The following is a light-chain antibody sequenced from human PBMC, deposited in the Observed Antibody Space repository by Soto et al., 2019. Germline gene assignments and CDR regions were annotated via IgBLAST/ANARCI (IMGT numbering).Light chain of an antibody. CDR1: QGISSY. J-gene: IGKJ4*01. Sequence: DIQLTQSPSFLSASIGDRVTITCRASQGISSYLAWYQQKPGKAPKLLIYAASTLQSGVPSRFSDSVSGTEFTLTISSLQPEDFATYYCQHLNSYPLTFGGGTKVEIK. CDR3: QHLNSYPLT. V-gene: IGKV1-9*01. CDR2: AAS.